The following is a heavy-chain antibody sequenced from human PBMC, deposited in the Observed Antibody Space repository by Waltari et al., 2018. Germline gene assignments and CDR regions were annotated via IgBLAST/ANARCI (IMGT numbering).Heavy chain of an antibody. CDR3: AKSLYSSGWYYYYGMDV. V-gene: IGHV3-23*01. J-gene: IGHJ6*02. D-gene: IGHD6-19*01. Sequence: EVQLLESGGGLVQPGGSLRHSCAASGFTFSSYAMSWVRQAPGKGLEWVSAISGSGGSTYYADSVKGRFTISRDNSKNTLYLQMNSLRAEDTAVYYCAKSLYSSGWYYYYGMDVWGQGTTVTVSS. CDR2: ISGSGGST. CDR1: GFTFSSYA.